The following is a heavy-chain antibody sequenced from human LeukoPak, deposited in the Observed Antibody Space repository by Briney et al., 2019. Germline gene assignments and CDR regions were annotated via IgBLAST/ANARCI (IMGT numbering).Heavy chain of an antibody. D-gene: IGHD3-10*02. V-gene: IGHV3-48*04. CDR3: AELGITMIGGV. CDR1: TFTFSDYS. Sequence: GGSLRLSCVASTFTFSDYSMNWVRQAPGKGLEWVSYISTSSSAINYADSVRGRFTISRDNAKNSLYLQMNSLRAEDTAMYYCAELGITMIGGVWGKGTTVTISS. J-gene: IGHJ6*04. CDR2: ISTSSSAI.